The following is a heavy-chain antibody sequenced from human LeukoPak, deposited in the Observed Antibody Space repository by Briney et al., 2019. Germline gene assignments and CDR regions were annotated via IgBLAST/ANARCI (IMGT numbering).Heavy chain of an antibody. J-gene: IGHJ6*03. CDR3: ARGGVETYSILLRGYYYYYMDV. Sequence: WASVKVSCKASGYTFTGYYMHWVRQAPGQGLEWMGWINPNSGGTNYAQKFQGRVTMTRDTSISTAYMELSRLRSDDTAVYYCARGGVETYSILLRGYYYYYMDVWGKGTTVTVSS. CDR1: GYTFTGYY. CDR2: INPNSGGT. D-gene: IGHD4-11*01. V-gene: IGHV1-2*02.